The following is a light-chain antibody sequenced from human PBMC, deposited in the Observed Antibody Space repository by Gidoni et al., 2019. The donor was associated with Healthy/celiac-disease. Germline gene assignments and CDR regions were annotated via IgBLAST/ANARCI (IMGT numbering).Light chain of an antibody. CDR3: QQSNSSPVT. CDR2: AAS. Sequence: DLQMPQSPSSLSASVGDRVTITCRASQSISSYLNWYQQKPGKAPKLLIYAASSLQSGVPSRFSGSGSGTDFTLTISSLEPEDFATYYCQQSNSSPVTFGGGTKVEIK. CDR1: QSISSY. V-gene: IGKV1-39*01. J-gene: IGKJ4*01.